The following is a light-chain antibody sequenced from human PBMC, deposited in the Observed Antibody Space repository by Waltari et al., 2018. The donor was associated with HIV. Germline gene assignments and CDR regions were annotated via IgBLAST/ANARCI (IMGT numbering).Light chain of an antibody. J-gene: IGKJ2*01. CDR1: QSVLYSPNNNNY. CDR3: QQYYSTPYT. V-gene: IGKV4-1*01. Sequence: DIVMTQSPDSLAVSLGERATINCRSSQSVLYSPNNNNYLAWYRQKPVQPPKLLFYWASIRESGVPDRFSGSGSGTDFTLTISSLQAEDVAVYYCQQYYSTPYTFGQGTKLEIK. CDR2: WAS.